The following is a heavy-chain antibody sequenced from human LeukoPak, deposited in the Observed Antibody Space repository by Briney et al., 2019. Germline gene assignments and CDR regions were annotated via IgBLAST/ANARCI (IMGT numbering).Heavy chain of an antibody. J-gene: IGHJ4*02. Sequence: SETLSLTCTVSGGSINSYYWSWIRQPPGKGLEWIGYIYYSGSTNYNPSLKSRVTISVDTSKNQFSLKLSSVTAADTAVYYCARGNYYGSGRQIYFDYWGQGTLVTVSS. CDR3: ARGNYYGSGRQIYFDY. CDR2: IYYSGST. D-gene: IGHD3-10*01. CDR1: GGSINSYY. V-gene: IGHV4-59*08.